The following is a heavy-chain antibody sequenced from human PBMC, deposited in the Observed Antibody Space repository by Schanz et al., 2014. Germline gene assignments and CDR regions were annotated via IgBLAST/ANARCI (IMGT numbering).Heavy chain of an antibody. CDR3: AKARRKSNCSGGRCFHYSYYGMDV. V-gene: IGHV3-23*04. J-gene: IGHJ6*02. Sequence: EQLVESGGGLVKPGGSLRLSCAASGFIFSSYGLHWVRQAPGKGLEWVSTISASGGSTYYADSVKGRFTISRDNSKNILYLQMNSLRAEDTAVYYCAKARRKSNCSGGRCFHYSYYGMDVWGQGTTVTVSS. D-gene: IGHD2-15*01. CDR1: GFIFSSYG. CDR2: ISASGGST.